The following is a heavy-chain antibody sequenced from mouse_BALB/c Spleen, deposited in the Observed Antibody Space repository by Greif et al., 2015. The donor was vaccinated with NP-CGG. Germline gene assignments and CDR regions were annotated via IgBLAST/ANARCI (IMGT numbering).Heavy chain of an antibody. CDR1: GYTFTSYW. J-gene: IGHJ4*01. V-gene: IGHV1-69*02. Sequence: QVQLQQSGAELVKPGASVKLSCKASGYTFTSYWMHWVKQRPGQGLEWIGEIDPSDSYTNYNQKFKGKATLTVDKSSSPAYMQLSSLTSEDSAVYYCARSSTARATMDYWGQGTSVTVSS. CDR3: ARSSTARATMDY. CDR2: IDPSDSYT. D-gene: IGHD3-1*01.